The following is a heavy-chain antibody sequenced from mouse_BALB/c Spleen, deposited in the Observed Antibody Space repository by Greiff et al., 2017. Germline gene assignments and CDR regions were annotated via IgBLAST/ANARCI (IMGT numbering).Heavy chain of an antibody. CDR2: ISYSGST. CDR3: ARALITTDWYFDV. J-gene: IGHJ1*01. CDR1: GDSITSGY. D-gene: IGHD1-1*01. V-gene: IGHV3-8*02. Sequence: EVKVEESGPSLVKPSQTLSLTCSVTGDSITSGYWNWIRKFPGNKLEYMGYISYSGSTYYNPSLKSRISITRDTSKNQYYLQLNSVTTEDTATYYCARALITTDWYFDVWGAGTTVTVSS.